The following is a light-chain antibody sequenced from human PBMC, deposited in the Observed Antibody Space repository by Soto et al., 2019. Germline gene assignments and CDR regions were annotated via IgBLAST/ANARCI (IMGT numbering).Light chain of an antibody. CDR2: GAS. CDR1: QSVSSSY. CDR3: QQYGSSRWT. J-gene: IGKJ1*01. Sequence: EIVLTQSPGTLSLSPGERATLSCSASQSVSSSYLGWYQQKPGQAPRLLIYGASRRATGIPDRFSGSGSGADFTLTISRLEPEDFAVYYCQQYGSSRWTFGQGTKVDIK. V-gene: IGKV3-20*01.